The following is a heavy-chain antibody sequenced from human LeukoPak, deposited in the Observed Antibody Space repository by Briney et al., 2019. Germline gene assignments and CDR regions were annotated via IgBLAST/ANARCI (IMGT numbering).Heavy chain of an antibody. D-gene: IGHD3-3*01. J-gene: IGHJ4*02. CDR3: AIGFWSGYYFDY. V-gene: IGHV1-2*02. CDR2: INPNSGGT. CDR1: GYTFTSYD. Sequence: ASVKVSCKASGYTFTSYDINWVRQATGQGLEWMGWINPNSGGTNYAQKFQGRVTMTRDTSISTAYMELSRLRSDDTAVYYCAIGFWSGYYFDYWGQGTLVTVSS.